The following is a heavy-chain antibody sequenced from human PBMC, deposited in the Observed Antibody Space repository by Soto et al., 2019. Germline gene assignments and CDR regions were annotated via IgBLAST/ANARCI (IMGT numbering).Heavy chain of an antibody. Sequence: PVTQSLSSTVSGGSVGYNGGCLPWIRQSPGKGLEWIGYVFYRGNTKLNPSLKSRVTISVDTSENHFSLRLSSVTAADTAVYYCARDWARTPYAMDVWGQGTTVTFSS. CDR1: GGSVGYNGGC. V-gene: IGHV4-61*03. J-gene: IGHJ6*02. D-gene: IGHD1-7*01. CDR2: VFYRGNT. CDR3: ARDWARTPYAMDV.